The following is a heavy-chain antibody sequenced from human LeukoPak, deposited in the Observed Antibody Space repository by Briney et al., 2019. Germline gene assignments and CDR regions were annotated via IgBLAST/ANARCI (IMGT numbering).Heavy chain of an antibody. V-gene: IGHV3-48*01. CDR1: GFTFSSYN. CDR3: ARDRSGVDDFWSGYYTNYFDP. D-gene: IGHD3-3*01. CDR2: ISSSSSTI. J-gene: IGHJ5*02. Sequence: GGSLRLSCAASGFTFSSYNMNWVSQAPGKGVEWVSYISSSSSTIYYADSVKGRFTISRDKAKNSLYLQMNSLRAEDTAVYYCARDRSGVDDFWSGYYTNYFDPWGQGTLVTVSS.